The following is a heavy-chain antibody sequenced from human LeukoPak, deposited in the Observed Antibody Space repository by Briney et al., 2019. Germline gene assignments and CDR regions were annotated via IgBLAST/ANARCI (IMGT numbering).Heavy chain of an antibody. J-gene: IGHJ4*02. CDR2: IYTSGST. CDR3: ASFSSSWHGGEYYFDY. D-gene: IGHD6-13*01. V-gene: IGHV4-4*07. CDR1: GGSIGSYY. Sequence: SETLSLTCTVSGGSIGSYYWSWIRQPAGKGLEWIGRIYTSGSTNYNPSLKSRVTMSVDTSKNQFSLKLSSVTAADTAVYYCASFSSSWHGGEYYFDYWGQGTLVTVSS.